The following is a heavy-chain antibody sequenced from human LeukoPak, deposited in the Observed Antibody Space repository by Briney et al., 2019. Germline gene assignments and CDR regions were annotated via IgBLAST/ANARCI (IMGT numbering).Heavy chain of an antibody. V-gene: IGHV3-48*02. Sequence: GGSLRLSCAASGFTFSSYGMNWVRQAPGKGLEWVSYISTSSSTIYYADSVKGRFTISRDNAKNSLYLQMNSLRDEDTAVYYCARRGCLGSCYSGFDNWGQGTLVTVSS. CDR3: ARRGCLGSCYSGFDN. D-gene: IGHD2-15*01. J-gene: IGHJ4*02. CDR1: GFTFSSYG. CDR2: ISTSSSTI.